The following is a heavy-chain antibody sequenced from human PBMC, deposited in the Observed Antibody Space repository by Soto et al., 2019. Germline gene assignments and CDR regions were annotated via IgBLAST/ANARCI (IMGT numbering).Heavy chain of an antibody. CDR3: ARQGASSGLDF. J-gene: IGHJ4*02. Sequence: ASETLSLTCSVSGGSVRSTNYYWGWIRQPPGKGLEWIGSASWDGRTYYNPSLKSRVAISVDTSKNQFSLKLSSVAAADMAVYYCARQGASSGLDFWGQGTLVTVSS. V-gene: IGHV4-39*01. D-gene: IGHD1-26*01. CDR2: ASWDGRT. CDR1: GGSVRSTNYY.